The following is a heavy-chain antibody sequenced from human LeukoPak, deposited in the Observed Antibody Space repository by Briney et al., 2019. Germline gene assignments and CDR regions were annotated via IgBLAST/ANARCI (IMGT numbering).Heavy chain of an antibody. CDR3: ARAGYGGYFDY. D-gene: IGHD4/OR15-4a*01. J-gene: IGHJ4*02. Sequence: GASVKVSCKASGYTFTSYYMHWVRQAPGQGLEWMGIINPSGGSTSYAQKFQGRVTMTRDTSTSTAYMELSSLRSEDTAVYYCARAGYGGYFDYWGQGTLVTVSS. CDR1: GYTFTSYY. V-gene: IGHV1-46*01. CDR2: INPSGGST.